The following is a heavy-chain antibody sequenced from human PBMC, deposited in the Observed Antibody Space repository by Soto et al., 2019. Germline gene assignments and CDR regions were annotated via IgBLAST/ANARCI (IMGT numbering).Heavy chain of an antibody. J-gene: IGHJ5*02. CDR1: GDTFTSYY. CDR3: TVIAEYCSSTSCYRFDP. CDR2: INPSGGST. V-gene: IGHV1-46*01. Sequence: ASVKVSCKASGDTFTSYYMHWVRQAPGQGLEWMGIINPSGGSTSYAQKFQGRVTMTRDTSTSTVYMELSSLGSEDTAVYYCTVIAEYCSSTSCYRFDPWGQGTLVTVSS. D-gene: IGHD2-2*01.